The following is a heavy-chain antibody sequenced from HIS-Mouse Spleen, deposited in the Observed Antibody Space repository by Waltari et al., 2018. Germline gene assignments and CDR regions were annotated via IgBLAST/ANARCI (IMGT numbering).Heavy chain of an antibody. Sequence: QVTLRESGPALVKPTQTLTLTCTFSGFSLSTSGMCVSWIRQPPGKALEWLARIDWDDDKYYSTSLKTWLTISKDTSKNQVVLTMTNMDPVDTATYYCARIAEGYSSGWYAFDYWGQGTLVTVSS. CDR3: ARIAEGYSSGWYAFDY. J-gene: IGHJ4*02. V-gene: IGHV2-70*15. CDR2: IDWDDDK. CDR1: GFSLSTSGMC. D-gene: IGHD6-19*01.